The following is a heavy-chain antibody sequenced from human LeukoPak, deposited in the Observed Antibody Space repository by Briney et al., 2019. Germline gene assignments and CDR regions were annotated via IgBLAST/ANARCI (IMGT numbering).Heavy chain of an antibody. Sequence: SETLSLTCAVYGGSFSGYYWSWIRQPPGKGLEWIGEINHSGSTNYNPSLKSRVTISVDTSKNQFSLKLSSVTAADTAVYYCARSRDYDYVWGSYRRGFFDYWGQGTLVTVSS. V-gene: IGHV4-34*01. J-gene: IGHJ4*02. CDR2: INHSGST. CDR3: ARSRDYDYVWGSYRRGFFDY. D-gene: IGHD3-16*02. CDR1: GGSFSGYY.